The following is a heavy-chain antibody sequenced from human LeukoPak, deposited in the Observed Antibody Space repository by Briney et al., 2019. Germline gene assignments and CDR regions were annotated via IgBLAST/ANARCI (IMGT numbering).Heavy chain of an antibody. D-gene: IGHD4-17*01. V-gene: IGHV3-74*01. CDR2: INGDGKST. CDR1: GFTFSGYW. CDR3: TRVGAVTYDY. J-gene: IGHJ4*02. Sequence: GGSLRISCAASGFTFSGYWIHWVRQAPGKGLVWVSRINGDGKSTTYADSVKGRFTISRDNAKNTLYLQMNSLRAEDTAVYYCTRVGAVTYDYWGQGTLVTVSS.